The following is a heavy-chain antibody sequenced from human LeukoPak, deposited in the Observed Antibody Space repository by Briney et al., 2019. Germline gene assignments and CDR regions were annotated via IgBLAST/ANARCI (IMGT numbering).Heavy chain of an antibody. CDR3: AAASADYYDRCGYLNWCDP. V-gene: IGHV4-34*12. D-gene: IGHD3-22*01. J-gene: IGHJ5*02. Sequence: SETLSLTCAVYGGSFTGDYWSWVRHPPGGGLGWIGEIIHSASHSYNPSLKSRVTISVDTSKNQFSLKLSSVTAADTAVYYCAAASADYYDRCGYLNWCDPWGQGTLVTVSS. CDR2: IIHSASH. CDR1: GGSFTGDY.